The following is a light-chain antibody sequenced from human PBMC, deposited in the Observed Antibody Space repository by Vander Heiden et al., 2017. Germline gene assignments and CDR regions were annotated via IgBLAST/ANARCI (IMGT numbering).Light chain of an antibody. J-gene: IGKJ1*01. CDR1: QSIGSI. CDR2: SAA. Sequence: DIQMTRSPSSLSASVADRVSITCRASQSIGSILNWYQQTQGEAPQSLIYSAASLQSGVTSGFSGSRSGTDFTLTISSLQPEDFAAYYCRQSYGALWTFGQGTRVEIK. CDR3: RQSYGALWT. V-gene: IGKV1-39*01.